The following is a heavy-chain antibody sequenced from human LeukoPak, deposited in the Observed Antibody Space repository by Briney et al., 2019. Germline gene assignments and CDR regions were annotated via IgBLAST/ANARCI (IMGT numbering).Heavy chain of an antibody. CDR2: INHSGST. D-gene: IGHD2-15*01. CDR3: ARRRVVVVAATVPSLKRYWYFDL. Sequence: ETLSLTCAVYGGSFSGYYWSWIRQPPGKGLEWIGEINHSGSTNYNPSLKSRVTISVDTSKNQFSLRLSSVTAADTAVYYCARRRVVVVAATVPSLKRYWYFDLWGRGTLVTVSS. J-gene: IGHJ2*01. CDR1: GGSFSGYY. V-gene: IGHV4-34*01.